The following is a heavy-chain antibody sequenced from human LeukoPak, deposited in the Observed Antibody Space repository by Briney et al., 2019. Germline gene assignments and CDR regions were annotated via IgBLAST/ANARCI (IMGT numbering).Heavy chain of an antibody. J-gene: IGHJ6*03. D-gene: IGHD2-2*01. CDR2: VNWNGGST. Sequence: GGSLRLSCAASGFTLDDYGMSWVRQVPGKGLEWVSGVNWNGGSTGYADSVKGRFTISRDNTKNSLYLQMNSLRAEDTALYYCAREYQLHPPRYYYYYMDVWGKGTTVTVSS. CDR1: GFTLDDYG. V-gene: IGHV3-20*04. CDR3: AREYQLHPPRYYYYYMDV.